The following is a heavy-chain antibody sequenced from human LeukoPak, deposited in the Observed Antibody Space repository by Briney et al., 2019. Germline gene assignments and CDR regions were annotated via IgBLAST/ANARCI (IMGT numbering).Heavy chain of an antibody. CDR1: GFTFSSYA. CDR3: AREMEGSGWSPDY. D-gene: IGHD6-19*01. Sequence: GGSLRLSCAASGFTFSSYAMSWVRQAPGKGLEWVSSISASGGSTYYADSVKGRFTISRDNSKNTLYLQMNSLRAEDTAVYYCAREMEGSGWSPDYWGQGTLVTVSS. CDR2: ISASGGST. V-gene: IGHV3-23*01. J-gene: IGHJ4*02.